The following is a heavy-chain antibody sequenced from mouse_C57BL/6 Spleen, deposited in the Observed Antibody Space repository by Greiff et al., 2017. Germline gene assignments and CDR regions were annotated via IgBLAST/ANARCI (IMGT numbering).Heavy chain of an antibody. V-gene: IGHV1-74*01. J-gene: IGHJ2*01. Sequence: VQLQQPGAELVKPGASVKVSCKASGYTFTSYWMHWVKQRPGQGLEWIGRIHPSDSDTNYNQKFKGKATLTVDKSSSNAYMQLSSLTSEDAAVYYGANYYDYDYFDYWGQGTTLTVSS. CDR1: GYTFTSYW. CDR2: IHPSDSDT. D-gene: IGHD2-4*01. CDR3: ANYYDYDYFDY.